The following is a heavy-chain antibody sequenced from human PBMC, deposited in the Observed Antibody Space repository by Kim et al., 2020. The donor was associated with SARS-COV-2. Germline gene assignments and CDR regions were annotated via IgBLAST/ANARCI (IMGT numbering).Heavy chain of an antibody. Sequence: ASVKVSCKASGYTFNTYAMNWVRQAPGQGLEWMGWINTYSGDPTYAQAFTGRFVFSLDTSVSTAYLQISSLKAEDTAVYYCARRGDANNPGLFDYWGQGTLVTVSS. CDR1: GYTFNTYA. CDR2: INTYSGDP. D-gene: IGHD3-10*01. CDR3: ARRGDANNPGLFDY. V-gene: IGHV7-4-1*02. J-gene: IGHJ4*02.